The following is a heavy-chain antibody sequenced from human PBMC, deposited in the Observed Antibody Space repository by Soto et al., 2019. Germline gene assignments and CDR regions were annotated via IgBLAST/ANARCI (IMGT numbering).Heavy chain of an antibody. J-gene: IGHJ4*02. CDR1: SGSISTGNW. CDR2: IYYTGAT. D-gene: IGHD6-25*01. CDR3: ARVFSSGSGWMYYFDF. V-gene: IGHV4-4*02. Sequence: QVELQESGPRLVKSSGTLSLTCEVSSGSISTGNWWSWVRQPPGKGLEWIGEIYYTGATNYNPSLKSRATMTIDKSKDQFSLILTSATAAYTSVYYWARVFSSGSGWMYYFDFWGQGILVSVSS.